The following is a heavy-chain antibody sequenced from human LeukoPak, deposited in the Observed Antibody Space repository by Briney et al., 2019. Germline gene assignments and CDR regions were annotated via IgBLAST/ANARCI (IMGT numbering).Heavy chain of an antibody. CDR1: GGCISSTNYY. V-gene: IGHV4-39*01. Sequence: SETLSLTCTVSGGCISSTNYYWGWIRQPPGKGLEWIGNVYYTGSTYYNTSLKSRVTISVDTSKNQFSLELSSVTAADTAVYYCFLPGPYFSNYDVDVWGQGTTVTVSS. CDR3: FLPGPYFSNYDVDV. CDR2: VYYTGST. D-gene: IGHD2/OR15-2a*01. J-gene: IGHJ6*02.